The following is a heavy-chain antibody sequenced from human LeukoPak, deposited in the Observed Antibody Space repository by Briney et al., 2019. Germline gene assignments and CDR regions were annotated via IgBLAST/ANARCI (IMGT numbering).Heavy chain of an antibody. CDR3: AREIGGPSGY. D-gene: IGHD3-10*01. J-gene: IGHJ4*02. CDR1: GFTFSDYW. V-gene: IGHV3-7*01. CDR2: IKQDGSEK. Sequence: PGGSLRLSCAASGFTFSDYWMHWVRQAPGKGLEWVANIKQDGSEKYYVDSVKGRFTISRDNAKNSLYLQMNSLRAEDTAVYYCAREIGGPSGYRGQGTLVTVSS.